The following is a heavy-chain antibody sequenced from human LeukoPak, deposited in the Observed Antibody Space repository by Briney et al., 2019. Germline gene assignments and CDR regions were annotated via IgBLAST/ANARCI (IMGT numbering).Heavy chain of an antibody. Sequence: GGSLRLSCAASGFIFSDAWMTWVRQAPGKGLEWVANVKQDGTEKFYVDSVKGRFTISRDNGKNSLYLQMNSLRVEDTAIYYCARAGGTSWADYWGQGTLVTVSS. J-gene: IGHJ4*02. CDR1: GFIFSDAW. V-gene: IGHV3-7*01. D-gene: IGHD6-13*01. CDR3: ARAGGTSWADY. CDR2: VKQDGTEK.